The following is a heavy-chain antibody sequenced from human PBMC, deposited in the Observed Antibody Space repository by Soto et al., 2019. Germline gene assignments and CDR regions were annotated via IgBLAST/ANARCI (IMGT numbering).Heavy chain of an antibody. V-gene: IGHV4-59*01. Sequence: QVQLQESGPGLVKPSETLSLTCTVSGGSISIYFWTWIRQPPGKGLEWIGHIYYSGSTKYNPSLESRVTLSVATSKNQFSLKLSSVTAADTAVYYCARCHPFDLWGQGTLVTVSS. CDR3: ARCHPFDL. CDR1: GGSISIYF. CDR2: IYYSGST. J-gene: IGHJ5*02.